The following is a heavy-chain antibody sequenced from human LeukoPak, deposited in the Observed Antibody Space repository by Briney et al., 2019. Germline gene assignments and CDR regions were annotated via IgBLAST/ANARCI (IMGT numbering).Heavy chain of an antibody. CDR2: ISSSSSNYK. CDR1: GFTFSSYN. CDR3: ARDPIYYSGSGSYNYFDY. J-gene: IGHJ4*02. Sequence: PGGSLRLSCAASGFTFSSYNMNWVRQAPGKGLEWVSSISSSSSNYKYYADSVKGRIAISRDNAKNSLYLQMNRLSAEDTAMYYCARDPIYYSGSGSYNYFDYWGQGTLVTVSS. V-gene: IGHV3-21*01. D-gene: IGHD3-10*01.